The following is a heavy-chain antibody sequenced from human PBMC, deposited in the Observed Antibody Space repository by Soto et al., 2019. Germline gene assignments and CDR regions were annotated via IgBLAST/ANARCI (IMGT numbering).Heavy chain of an antibody. Sequence: SETLSLTCTVSGGSISSYYWSWIRQPAGKGLEWIGRIYTSGSTNYNPSLKSRVTMSVDTSKNQFSLKLSSVTAADTAVYYCARGPVTIIGVVYAFDNGRQGTMVTVSS. CDR2: IYTSGST. D-gene: IGHD3-3*01. CDR1: GGSISSYY. CDR3: ARGPVTIIGVVYAFDN. J-gene: IGHJ3*02. V-gene: IGHV4-4*07.